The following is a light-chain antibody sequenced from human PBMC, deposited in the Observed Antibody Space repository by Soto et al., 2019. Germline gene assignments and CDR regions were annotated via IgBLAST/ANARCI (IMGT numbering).Light chain of an antibody. CDR2: GAS. Sequence: EIVMTQSPATLSVSPGERATLSCRASQSVSSNLAWYQQKPGQAPRLLIYGASTRATGIPARFSGSGSGTEFTLTISSLQSEDFAVYDCQQYNNWPLTFGQGTEVEIK. CDR1: QSVSSN. J-gene: IGKJ1*01. V-gene: IGKV3-15*01. CDR3: QQYNNWPLT.